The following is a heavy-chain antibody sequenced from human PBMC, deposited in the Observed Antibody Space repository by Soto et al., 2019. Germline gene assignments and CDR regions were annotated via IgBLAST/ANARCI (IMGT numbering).Heavy chain of an antibody. CDR1: GYTFTSYG. J-gene: IGHJ6*02. Sequence: QVQLVQSGAEVKKPGASVKVSCKASGYTFTSYGITWVRQAPGQGLEWMGWISAYNGNTNYAQRLQGRDTMTTDTSTSTAYMEPRSMRYDDTAVDYCASGCSGMDVWGQGTTVTVSS. CDR3: ASGCSGMDV. CDR2: ISAYNGNT. V-gene: IGHV1-18*01. D-gene: IGHD2-15*01.